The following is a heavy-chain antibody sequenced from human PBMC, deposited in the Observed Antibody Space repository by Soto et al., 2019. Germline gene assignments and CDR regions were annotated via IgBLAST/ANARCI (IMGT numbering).Heavy chain of an antibody. V-gene: IGHV1-18*01. CDR1: GYTFSSNG. Sequence: GASVKVSCKASGYTFSSNGISWVRQAPGQGLEWMGWISTYSGNTIYAQKFQGRVTMTTDTSTSTAYMELRSLRSDDTAVYYCARDEYVAVAGHPWGQGTLVTVSS. D-gene: IGHD6-19*01. CDR3: ARDEYVAVAGHP. CDR2: ISTYSGNT. J-gene: IGHJ5*02.